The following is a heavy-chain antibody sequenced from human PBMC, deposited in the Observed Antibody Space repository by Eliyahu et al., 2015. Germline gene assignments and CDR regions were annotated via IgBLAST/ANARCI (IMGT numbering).Heavy chain of an antibody. CDR2: IYLGDFDT. CDR3: ARVSGRQFDY. CDR1: GYSFTXYW. D-gene: IGHD6-25*01. Sequence: EVQLVQSGAEVKKPGESXKISCEASGYSFTXYWIAWVRQXPGKGLEWMGTIYLGDFDTRYSPSFQGQVTTSADKSISTAYLQWSSLKASDSGIYYCARVSGRQFDYWGQGALVTVTS. J-gene: IGHJ4*02. V-gene: IGHV5-51*01.